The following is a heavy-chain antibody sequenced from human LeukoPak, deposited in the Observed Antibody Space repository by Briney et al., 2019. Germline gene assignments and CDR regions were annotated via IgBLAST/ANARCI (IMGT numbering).Heavy chain of an antibody. Sequence: SETLPLTCAASGFTISSCAYNWVWVRQPPGKGLEWIANIYYSGASYFNPSLKSRVSISVDTSRKQFSLTLKSVTASDTATNFGAGHWTLTSCIWGQGSLVTVS. CDR2: IYYSGAS. CDR1: GFTISSCAYN. CDR3: AGHWTLTSCI. J-gene: IGHJ4*02. D-gene: IGHD3/OR15-3a*01. V-gene: IGHV4-39*01.